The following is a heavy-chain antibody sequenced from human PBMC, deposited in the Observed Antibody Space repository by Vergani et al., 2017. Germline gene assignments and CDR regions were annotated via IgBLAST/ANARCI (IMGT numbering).Heavy chain of an antibody. Sequence: QLQLQESGPGLVKPSETLSLTCTVSGGSINPSSSFWGWIRQAPGKGLEWIGSINYVGRTYYIPSLQSRATVFVDTSKNQFSLNLTSVTAADTAVYYCARGGGDNWYFDLWVRGTLVTVSS. CDR2: INYVGRT. CDR3: ARGGGDNWYFDL. CDR1: GGSINPSSSF. J-gene: IGHJ2*01. D-gene: IGHD3-16*01. V-gene: IGHV4-39*01.